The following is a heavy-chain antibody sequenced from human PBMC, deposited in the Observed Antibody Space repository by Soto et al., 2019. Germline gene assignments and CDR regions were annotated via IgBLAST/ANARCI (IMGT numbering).Heavy chain of an antibody. D-gene: IGHD6-13*01. V-gene: IGHV1-18*01. CDR3: ASRGSAAAGTSDGMDV. CDR1: GYTFTSYG. CDR2: ISAYNGNT. Sequence: ASVKVSCKAPGYTFTSYGISWVRQAPGQGLEWMGWISAYNGNTNYAQELQGRVTMTTDTSTSTAYMELRSLRSDDTAMYYCASRGSAAAGTSDGMDVWGQGTTVTVSS. J-gene: IGHJ6*02.